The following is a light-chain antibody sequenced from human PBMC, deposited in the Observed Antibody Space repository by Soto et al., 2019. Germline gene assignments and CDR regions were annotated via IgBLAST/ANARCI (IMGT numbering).Light chain of an antibody. CDR3: QSYDSTLSARYV. CDR1: SSDIGAGYR. CDR2: GTI. J-gene: IGLJ1*01. V-gene: IGLV1-40*01. Sequence: QSVLTQPPSVSGAPGERVTISCTGSSSDIGAGYRVRWYQQVPGTAPKLLIFGTINRPSGVPDRFSGSKSGTSASLAITGLQAEDEGDYYCQSYDSTLSARYVFGTGTKVTVL.